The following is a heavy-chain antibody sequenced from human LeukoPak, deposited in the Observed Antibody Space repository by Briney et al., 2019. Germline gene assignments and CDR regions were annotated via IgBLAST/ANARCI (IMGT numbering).Heavy chain of an antibody. V-gene: IGHV1-18*01. J-gene: IGHJ6*03. D-gene: IGHD2-2*01. CDR3: ARGQTAANYYYYYYMDV. CDR2: ISAYNGNT. CDR1: GYTFNSYG. Sequence: VASVKISCKASGYTFNSYGISWVRQAHGQGLEWMGWISAYNGNTNYAQKLQGRVTMTTDTSTSTAYMELRSLRSDDTAVYYCARGQTAANYYYYYYMDVWGKGTTVTVSS.